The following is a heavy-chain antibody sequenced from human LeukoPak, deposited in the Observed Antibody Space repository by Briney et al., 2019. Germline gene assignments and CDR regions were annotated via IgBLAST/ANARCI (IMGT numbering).Heavy chain of an antibody. J-gene: IGHJ5*02. Sequence: GASVKVSCKASGYTFTGYYMHWVRQAPGQGLEWMGWINPNSGGTNYAQKFQGRVTMTRDTSISTAYMELSRLRSDDTAVYYCARDWGIYSSGWYAKNWFDPWGQGTLVTVSS. CDR1: GYTFTGYY. CDR2: INPNSGGT. V-gene: IGHV1-2*02. CDR3: ARDWGIYSSGWYAKNWFDP. D-gene: IGHD6-19*01.